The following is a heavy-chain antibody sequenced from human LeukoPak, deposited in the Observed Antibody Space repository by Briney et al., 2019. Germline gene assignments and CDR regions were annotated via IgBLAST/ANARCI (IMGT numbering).Heavy chain of an antibody. V-gene: IGHV3-66*01. D-gene: IGHD4-17*01. Sequence: PGGSLRLSCAASGFAVSSNYMSWVRQAPGKGLEWVSVIYSGGSTYYADSVKGRFTISRDNSKNTLYLQMNSLRAEDTAVYYCARDYYGVLDVWGQGTTVTVSS. CDR2: IYSGGST. CDR3: ARDYYGVLDV. CDR1: GFAVSSNY. J-gene: IGHJ6*02.